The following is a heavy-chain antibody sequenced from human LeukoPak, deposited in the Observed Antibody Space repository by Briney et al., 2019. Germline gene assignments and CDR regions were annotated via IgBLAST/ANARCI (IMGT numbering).Heavy chain of an antibody. Sequence: SVKVSCKASGGTFSSYAISWVRQAPGQGLEWMGRIIPIFGTANYAQKFQGRVTITTDVSTSTAYMELSSLRSEDTAVYYCAVWLMDTAMVKDFDYWGQGTLVTVSS. CDR1: GGTFSSYA. J-gene: IGHJ4*02. D-gene: IGHD5-18*01. CDR2: IIPIFGTA. CDR3: AVWLMDTAMVKDFDY. V-gene: IGHV1-69*05.